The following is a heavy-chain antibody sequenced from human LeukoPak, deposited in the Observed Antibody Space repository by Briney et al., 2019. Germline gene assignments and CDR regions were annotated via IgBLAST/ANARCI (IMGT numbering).Heavy chain of an antibody. Sequence: SVKVSCKASGGTFSSYAISWVRQAPGQGLEWMGRIIPILGIANYAQKFQGRVTITADKSTSTAYMELSSLRSEDTAVYYCARDATSQIWGGNWFDPWGQGTLVTVPS. D-gene: IGHD3-16*01. CDR2: IIPILGIA. CDR1: GGTFSSYA. V-gene: IGHV1-69*04. J-gene: IGHJ5*02. CDR3: ARDATSQIWGGNWFDP.